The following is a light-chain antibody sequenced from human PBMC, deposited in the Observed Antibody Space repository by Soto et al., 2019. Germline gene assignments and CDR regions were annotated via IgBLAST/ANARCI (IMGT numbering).Light chain of an antibody. CDR2: AAS. CDR1: QSISSY. J-gene: IGKJ1*01. V-gene: IGKV1-39*01. Sequence: DIQMTQSPSSLSESVGDRVTITCRASQSISSYLNWYQQKPGKAPKLLIYAASSLQSGVPSRFRGSGSGTDFPLTLSSLQPEDFATYYCQQSYSTPWTFGEGTKVDIK. CDR3: QQSYSTPWT.